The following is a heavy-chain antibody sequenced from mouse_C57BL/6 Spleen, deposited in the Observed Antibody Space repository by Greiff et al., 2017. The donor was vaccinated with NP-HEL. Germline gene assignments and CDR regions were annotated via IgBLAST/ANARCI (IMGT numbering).Heavy chain of an antibody. CDR2: IYPGDGDT. D-gene: IGHD1-1*01. CDR1: GYAFSSSW. V-gene: IGHV1-82*01. Sequence: VQLQQSGPELVKPGASVKISCKASGYAFSSSWMNWVKQRPGKGLEWIGRIYPGDGDTNYNGKFKGKATLTADKSSSTAYMQLSSLTYEDSAVYFGATPYYYGSSYYFDYWGQGTTLTVSS. J-gene: IGHJ2*01. CDR3: ATPYYYGSSYYFDY.